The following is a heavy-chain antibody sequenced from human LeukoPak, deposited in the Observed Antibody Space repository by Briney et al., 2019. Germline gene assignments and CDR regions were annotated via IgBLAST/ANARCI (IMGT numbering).Heavy chain of an antibody. CDR3: ARVRGSNLTFDY. Sequence: GGSLRLSCAASGFTFSSYSTNWVRQAPGKGLEWVSSISSSSSYIYYADSVKGRFTISRDNAKNSLYLQMNSLRAEDTAVYYCARVRGSNLTFDYWGQGTLVTVSS. J-gene: IGHJ4*02. CDR2: ISSSSSYI. CDR1: GFTFSSYS. V-gene: IGHV3-21*01. D-gene: IGHD4/OR15-4a*01.